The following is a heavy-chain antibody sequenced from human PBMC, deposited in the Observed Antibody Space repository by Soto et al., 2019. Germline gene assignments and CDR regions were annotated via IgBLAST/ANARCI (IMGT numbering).Heavy chain of an antibody. V-gene: IGHV3-43*01. CDR2: ISWDGGST. Sequence: EVQLVESGGVVVQPGGSLRLSCAASRFTFDDYTMHWVRQAPGKGLEWVSLISWDGGSTYYADSVKGRFTISRDNXKNSLYLQMNSLRTEDTALYYCAKGSGSDYYGMDVWGQGTTVTVSS. CDR1: RFTFDDYT. CDR3: AKGSGSDYYGMDV. D-gene: IGHD6-25*01. J-gene: IGHJ6*02.